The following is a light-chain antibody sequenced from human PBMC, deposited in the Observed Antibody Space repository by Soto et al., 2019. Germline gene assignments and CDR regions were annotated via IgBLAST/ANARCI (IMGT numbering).Light chain of an antibody. CDR3: SSYTTSNTRQIV. Sequence: QSALTQPASVSGSPGQSITISCTGTSSDVGGYNYVSWYQHHPGKAPKLMIFDVSNRPSGGANRFSGSKSGNTASLTISGLQPEDEADYYCSSYTTSNTRQIVFGTGTKVTV. CDR2: DVS. J-gene: IGLJ1*01. CDR1: SSDVGGYNY. V-gene: IGLV2-14*03.